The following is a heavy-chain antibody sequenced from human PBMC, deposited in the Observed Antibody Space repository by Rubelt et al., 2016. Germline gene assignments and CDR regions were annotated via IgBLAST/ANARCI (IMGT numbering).Heavy chain of an antibody. V-gene: IGHV4-61*05. Sequence: QLQLQESGPGLVKPSETLSLTCTVSGGSISSSSYYWGWIRQPPGKGLEWIGYIYYSGSTNYNPSLKSRVTISVDTAKSQFSLKLSSVTAADTAVYYCARYNYDSSGYVYWGQGTLVTVSS. D-gene: IGHD3-22*01. CDR2: IYYSGST. CDR3: ARYNYDSSGYVY. J-gene: IGHJ4*02. CDR1: GGSISSSSYY.